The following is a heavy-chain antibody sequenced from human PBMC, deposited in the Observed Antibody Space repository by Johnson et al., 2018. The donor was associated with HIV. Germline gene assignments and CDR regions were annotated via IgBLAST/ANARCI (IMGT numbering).Heavy chain of an antibody. V-gene: IGHV3-66*01. CDR3: ARAYSYGAFDI. CDR2: IYSGGST. CDR1: GFTVSSNY. J-gene: IGHJ3*02. D-gene: IGHD5-18*01. Sequence: VLLVESGGGLVQPGGSMRVSCAASGFTVSSNYMSWVRQAPGKGLEWVSVIYSGGSTYYADSVKGRYTISRDNSKNTLYLQMNSLRADDTAVYYCARAYSYGAFDIWGQGTMVTVSS.